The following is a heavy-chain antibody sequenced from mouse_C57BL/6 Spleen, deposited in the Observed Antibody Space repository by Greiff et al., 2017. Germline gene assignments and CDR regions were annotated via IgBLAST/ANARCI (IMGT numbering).Heavy chain of an antibody. CDR2: IHPNSGST. CDR3: ARSPSSSCVDY. J-gene: IGHJ2*01. Sequence: QVQLQQPGAELVKPGASVKLSCKASGYTFTSYWMHWVKQRPGQGLEWIGMIHPNSGSTNYNEKFKSKATLTVDKSSSTAYMQLSSLTSEASAVYYCARSPSSSCVDYWGQGTTLTVSS. D-gene: IGHD1-1*01. CDR1: GYTFTSYW. V-gene: IGHV1-64*01.